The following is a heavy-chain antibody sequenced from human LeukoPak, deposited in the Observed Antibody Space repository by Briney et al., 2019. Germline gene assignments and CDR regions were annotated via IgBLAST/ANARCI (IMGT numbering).Heavy chain of an antibody. Sequence: SETLSLTCTVSGGSISSYYWSWIRQPPGKRLEWIGYIYYTGSTNYNPSLKSRVTISVDTSKNQFSLKLSSVTAADTAVYYCARDKGYSYGYRGWFDPWGQGNLFTVSS. J-gene: IGHJ5*02. CDR2: IYYTGST. CDR3: ARDKGYSYGYRGWFDP. D-gene: IGHD5-18*01. V-gene: IGHV4-59*01. CDR1: GGSISSYY.